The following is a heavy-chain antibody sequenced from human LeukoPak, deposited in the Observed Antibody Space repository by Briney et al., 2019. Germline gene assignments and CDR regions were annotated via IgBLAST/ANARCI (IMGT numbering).Heavy chain of an antibody. V-gene: IGHV4-59*11. D-gene: IGHD6-13*01. CDR1: GGSISSHY. CDR3: ARATISISWYFTYYYYMDV. Sequence: SETLSLTCTVSGGSISSHYWSWIRQPPGKGLEWIGYIYYSGSTNYNPSLKSRVTISVDTSKNQFSLKLSSVTAADTAVYYCARATISISWYFTYYYYMDVWGKGTTVTVSS. J-gene: IGHJ6*03. CDR2: IYYSGST.